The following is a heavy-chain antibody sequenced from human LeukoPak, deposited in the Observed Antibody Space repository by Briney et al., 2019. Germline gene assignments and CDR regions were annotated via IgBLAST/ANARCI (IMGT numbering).Heavy chain of an antibody. J-gene: IGHJ4*02. CDR1: GFTFSSYG. Sequence: GGSLRLSCAASGFTFSSYGMSWVRQAPGKGLEWVSAISGSGGSTYYADSVKGRFTISRDNSKNTLYLQMNSLRAEDTAVYYCARDGYSYGSLYFDYWGQGTLVTVSS. CDR2: ISGSGGST. CDR3: ARDGYSYGSLYFDY. V-gene: IGHV3-23*01. D-gene: IGHD5-18*01.